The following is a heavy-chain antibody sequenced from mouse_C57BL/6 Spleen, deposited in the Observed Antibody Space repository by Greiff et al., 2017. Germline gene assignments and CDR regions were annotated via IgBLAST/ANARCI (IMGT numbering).Heavy chain of an antibody. CDR3: ARCDGYYEDYAMGY. D-gene: IGHD2-3*01. V-gene: IGHV1-82*01. CDR2: IYPGDGDT. Sequence: QVQLQQSGPELVKPGASVKISCKASGYAFSSSWMNWVKQRPGKGLEWIGRIYPGDGDTNYNGKFKGKATLTADKSSSTAYMQLSSLTSEDSAVYFCARCDGYYEDYAMGYWGQGTSVTVSS. CDR1: GYAFSSSW. J-gene: IGHJ4*01.